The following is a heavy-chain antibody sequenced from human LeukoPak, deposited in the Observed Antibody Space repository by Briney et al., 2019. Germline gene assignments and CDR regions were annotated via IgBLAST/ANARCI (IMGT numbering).Heavy chain of an antibody. CDR2: ISWNSGSI. CDR3: AKDGYSSGWYSPDY. V-gene: IGHV3-9*01. Sequence: GGSLRLSCAVYGFTFDDYAMHWVRHAPGKGLEWVSGISWNSGSIGYADSVKGRFTISRDNAKNSLYLQMNSLRAEDTALYYCAKDGYSSGWYSPDYWGQGTLVTVSS. D-gene: IGHD6-19*01. J-gene: IGHJ4*02. CDR1: GFTFDDYA.